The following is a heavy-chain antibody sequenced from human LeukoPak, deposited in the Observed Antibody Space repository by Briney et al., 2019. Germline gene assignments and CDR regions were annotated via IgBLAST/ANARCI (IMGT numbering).Heavy chain of an antibody. D-gene: IGHD5-12*01. J-gene: IGHJ4*02. V-gene: IGHV4-39*07. CDR2: IYYSGST. CDR3: ARVSGYDWESFYDY. Sequence: SETLSLTCTVSGGSISSSSYYWDWIRQPPGKGLEWIGNIYYSGSTYYNPSLKSRVTISVYTAKNQFSLKLNSVPAADAAVYYCARVSGYDWESFYDYWGQGTLVTVSS. CDR1: GGSISSSSYY.